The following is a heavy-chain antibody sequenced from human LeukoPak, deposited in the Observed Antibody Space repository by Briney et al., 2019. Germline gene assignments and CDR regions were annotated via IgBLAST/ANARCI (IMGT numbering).Heavy chain of an antibody. V-gene: IGHV3-21*01. J-gene: IGHJ5*02. Sequence: GGSLRLSCAASGFTFSSYSMNWVRQAPGKGLEWVSSISSSSSYIYYADSVKGRFTISRDNAKNSLYLQMTSLRAEDTAVYYCARVYSSSPLYEWFDPWGQGTLVTVSS. D-gene: IGHD6-6*01. CDR3: ARVYSSSPLYEWFDP. CDR2: ISSSSSYI. CDR1: GFTFSSYS.